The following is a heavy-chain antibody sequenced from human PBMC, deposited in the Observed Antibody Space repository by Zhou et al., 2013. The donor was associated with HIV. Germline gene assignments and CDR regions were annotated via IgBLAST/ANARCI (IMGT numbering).Heavy chain of an antibody. CDR1: GGTFSSYA. CDR3: ARAGAIAARRGYYFDY. J-gene: IGHJ4*02. Sequence: QVQLVQSGAEVKKPGSSVKVSCKASGGTFSSYAISWVRQAPGQGLEWMGGIIPIFGTANYAQKFQGRVTITTDESTSTAYMELSSLRSEDTAVYYCARAGAIAARRGYYFDYWGQGTLVTVSS. CDR2: IIPIFGTA. D-gene: IGHD6-6*01. V-gene: IGHV1-69*05.